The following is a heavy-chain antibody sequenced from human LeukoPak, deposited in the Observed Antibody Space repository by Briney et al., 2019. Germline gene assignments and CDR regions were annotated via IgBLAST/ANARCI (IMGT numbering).Heavy chain of an antibody. Sequence: SETLSLTCTVSGGSISSSNYYWGWIRQPPGKGLEWIGSIYYSGSTYYNPSLKSRVTISVDASKNQFSLKLSSVTAADTAVYYCARTPSPVQGGNWFDPWGQGTLVTVSS. CDR2: IYYSGST. J-gene: IGHJ5*02. V-gene: IGHV4-39*01. CDR1: GGSISSSNYY. CDR3: ARTPSPVQGGNWFDP. D-gene: IGHD6-6*01.